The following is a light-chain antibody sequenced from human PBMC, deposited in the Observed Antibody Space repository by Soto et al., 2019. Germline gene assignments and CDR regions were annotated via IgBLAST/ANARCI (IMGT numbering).Light chain of an antibody. CDR3: CSYAGSSTYV. CDR1: SIDVGSYNL. Sequence: QSALTQPASVSGSPGQSITISCTGTSIDVGSYNLVSWYQQHPGKAHKLMIYEGGKRPSGVSNRFSGSRSGNTASLTISGLQAEDEADYYCCSYAGSSTYVFGTGTKVTVL. J-gene: IGLJ1*01. CDR2: EGG. V-gene: IGLV2-23*01.